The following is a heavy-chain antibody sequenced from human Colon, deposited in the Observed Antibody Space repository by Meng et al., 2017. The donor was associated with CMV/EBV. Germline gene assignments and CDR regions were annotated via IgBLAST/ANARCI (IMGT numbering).Heavy chain of an antibody. CDR2: IFSAGGS. D-gene: IGHD1-26*01. Sequence: GGSLRPSCAVSGFYVSNNYWNWGRQAPGRGLGWVSVIFSAGGSYYAHTVKGRFTISRDISKTMVFLEMNGLTAEDTAVYYCARGLTHLGGTTLRAFDYWGQGTLVTVSS. CDR3: ARGLTHLGGTTLRAFDY. V-gene: IGHV3-53*01. J-gene: IGHJ4*02. CDR1: GFYVSNNY.